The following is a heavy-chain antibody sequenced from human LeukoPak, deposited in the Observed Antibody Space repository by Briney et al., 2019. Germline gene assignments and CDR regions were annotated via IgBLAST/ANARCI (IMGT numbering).Heavy chain of an antibody. J-gene: IGHJ4*02. D-gene: IGHD3-22*01. CDR3: ARDPQGSGYYDY. CDR2: INPNSGGT. Sequence: ASVKVSCKASGYTFTGYYMHWVRQAPGQGLEWMGWINPNSGGTNYAQKFQGRVTMTRDTSISTAYMDLSRLRSDDTAVYYCARDPQGSGYYDYWGQGTLVTVSS. CDR1: GYTFTGYY. V-gene: IGHV1-2*02.